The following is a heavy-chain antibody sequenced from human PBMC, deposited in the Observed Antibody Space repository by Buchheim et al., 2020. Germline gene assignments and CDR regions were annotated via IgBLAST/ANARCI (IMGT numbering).Heavy chain of an antibody. V-gene: IGHV3-30*04. CDR1: GFTFSSYA. D-gene: IGHD6-6*01. J-gene: IGHJ4*02. Sequence: QVQLVESGGGVVQPGRPLRLSCAASGFTFSSYAMHWVRQAPGKGLEWVAVISYDGSNKYYADSVKGRFTISRDNSKNTLYLQMNSLRAEDTAVYYCARGLRSYGSWGQGTL. CDR2: ISYDGSNK. CDR3: ARGLRSYGS.